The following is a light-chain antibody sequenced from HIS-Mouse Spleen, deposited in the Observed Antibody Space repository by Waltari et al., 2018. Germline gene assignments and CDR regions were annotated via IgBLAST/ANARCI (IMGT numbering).Light chain of an antibody. J-gene: IGLJ3*02. V-gene: IGLV3-16*01. CDR3: V. CDR1: ALPKKY. Sequence: SYELTQPPSVSVSLGQMARITCSGEALPKKYAYWYQQKPGQFPVLVIYKDSERPSGIPERFSGSSSGTIVTLTISGVQAEDEADYSGVFGGGTKLTVL. CDR2: KDS.